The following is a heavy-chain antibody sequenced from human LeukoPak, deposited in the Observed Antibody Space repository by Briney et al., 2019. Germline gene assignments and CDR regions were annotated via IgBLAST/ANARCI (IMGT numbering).Heavy chain of an antibody. CDR3: AKSSSWEIDAFDI. CDR2: ISGSGGST. J-gene: IGHJ3*02. D-gene: IGHD6-13*01. V-gene: IGHV3-23*01. Sequence: GGSLRLSCAASGFTFSSYAMSWVRQAPGKGLEWVSAISGSGGSTYYADSVKGRFTISRDNSKSTLYLQMNSLRAEDTAVYYCAKSSSWEIDAFDIWGQGTMVTVSS. CDR1: GFTFSSYA.